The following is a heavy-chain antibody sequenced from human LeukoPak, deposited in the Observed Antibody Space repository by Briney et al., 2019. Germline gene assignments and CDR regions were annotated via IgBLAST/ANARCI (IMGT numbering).Heavy chain of an antibody. Sequence: SETLSLTCTVSGGSISSGDYYRSWIRQPPGKGLEWIGYIYYSGSTYYNPSLKSRVTISVDTSKNQFSLKLSSVTAADTAVYYCASLPGDIVVVPAAPVNWGQGTLVTVSS. CDR1: GGSISSGDYY. V-gene: IGHV4-30-4*01. CDR3: ASLPGDIVVVPAAPVN. CDR2: IYYSGST. D-gene: IGHD2-2*01. J-gene: IGHJ4*02.